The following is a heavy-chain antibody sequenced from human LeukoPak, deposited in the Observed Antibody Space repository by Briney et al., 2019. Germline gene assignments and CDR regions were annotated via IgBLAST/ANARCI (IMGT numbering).Heavy chain of an antibody. CDR1: GFTFSSYA. Sequence: GGSLRLSCAASGFTFSSYAMSWVRQAPGKGLEWVSAISGSGGSTYYADSVKGRFAISRDSSKNTLYLQMNSLRAEDTAVYYCAKSGGNYYYDSSGYYPPYYFDYWGQGTLVTVSS. CDR3: AKSGGNYYYDSSGYYPPYYFDY. D-gene: IGHD3-22*01. J-gene: IGHJ4*02. V-gene: IGHV3-23*01. CDR2: ISGSGGST.